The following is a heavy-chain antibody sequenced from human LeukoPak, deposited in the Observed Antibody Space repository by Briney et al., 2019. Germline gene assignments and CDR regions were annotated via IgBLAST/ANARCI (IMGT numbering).Heavy chain of an antibody. Sequence: SETLSLTCVVSGDSISSYYWNWIRQPAGEGLEWIGRIYSSGYTNYNPSLKSRVTMSIDTSKNQFSLKLRSVTAADTAVYYCARDRSKQWLSWYFDLWGRGTLVTVSS. CDR1: GDSISSYY. CDR3: ARDRSKQWLSWYFDL. J-gene: IGHJ2*01. V-gene: IGHV4-4*07. CDR2: IYSSGYT. D-gene: IGHD6-19*01.